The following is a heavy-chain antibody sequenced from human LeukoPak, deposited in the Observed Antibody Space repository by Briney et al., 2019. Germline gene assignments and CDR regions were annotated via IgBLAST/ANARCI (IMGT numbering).Heavy chain of an antibody. D-gene: IGHD2-8*01. CDR3: ARAPPAVLIATYG. CDR2: VYSGGST. CDR1: GFIVTNNY. J-gene: IGHJ4*02. V-gene: IGHV3-66*01. Sequence: GGSLRLSCTASGFIVTNNYINWVRRAPGKGLEWVSLVYSGGSTYYADSVKGRFTISRDNSKNMVYLQMNSLRAEDTAMYYCARAPPAVLIATYGWGQEPLVTVSS.